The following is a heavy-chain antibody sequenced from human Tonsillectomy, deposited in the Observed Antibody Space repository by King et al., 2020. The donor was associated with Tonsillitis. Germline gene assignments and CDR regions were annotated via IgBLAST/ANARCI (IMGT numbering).Heavy chain of an antibody. Sequence: VQLVESGAELRKPGASVTVSCRTSGDTFTGHFVHWVRQAPGQGLEWMGWINPKSGDTHYAQNFQGRVTMSGDVSITTAYMGLSSLRPVDTAFYYCATNALASDTSAYRDFRHWGQGTLVTVSS. J-gene: IGHJ1*01. CDR3: ATNALASDTSAYRDFRH. V-gene: IGHV1-2*02. CDR2: INPKSGDT. CDR1: GDTFTGHF. D-gene: IGHD3-22*01.